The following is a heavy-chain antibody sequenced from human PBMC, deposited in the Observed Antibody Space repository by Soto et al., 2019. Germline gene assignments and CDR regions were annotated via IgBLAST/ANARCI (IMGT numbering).Heavy chain of an antibody. V-gene: IGHV3-48*01. CDR3: TGGNRGYTYGA. CDR2: ISSSSSTI. Sequence: DVQLVESGGGLVQPGGSLRLSCAASGLSFSTYSMNWVRQAPGKGLEWVSYISSSSSTIYYADSVKGRFTISRDNAKNSLYLQMNSLRVEDTAVYYCTGGNRGYTYGAWGQGALVTVSS. D-gene: IGHD5-18*01. CDR1: GLSFSTYS. J-gene: IGHJ5*02.